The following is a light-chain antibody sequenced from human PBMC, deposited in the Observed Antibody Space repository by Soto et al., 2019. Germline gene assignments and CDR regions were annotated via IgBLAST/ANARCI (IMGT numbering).Light chain of an antibody. Sequence: LTQPDSVSGSPGQSITISCIGTSSDIGAYNYASWYQQHPGKAPKLIIYDVSNRPSGVSNRFSGSKSGYTASLTISGLQAEDEADYYCSSYSSTITRVFGTGTRSPS. CDR2: DVS. CDR3: SSYSSTITRV. J-gene: IGLJ1*01. CDR1: SSDIGAYNY. V-gene: IGLV2-14*03.